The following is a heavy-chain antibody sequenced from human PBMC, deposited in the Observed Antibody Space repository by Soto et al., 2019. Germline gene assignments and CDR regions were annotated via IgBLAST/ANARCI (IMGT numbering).Heavy chain of an antibody. J-gene: IGHJ4*02. D-gene: IGHD1-26*01. Sequence: QVQLQQWGAGLLKPSETLSLTCAVYGGSFSSYYWSWIRQPPGKGLEWIGEINHSGSTNYNPSLKSRVTISVDTSKNQFSLKLSSVTAADTAVYYCARRPNSGSYYYCGQGTLVTVSS. V-gene: IGHV4-34*01. CDR2: INHSGST. CDR3: ARRPNSGSYYY. CDR1: GGSFSSYY.